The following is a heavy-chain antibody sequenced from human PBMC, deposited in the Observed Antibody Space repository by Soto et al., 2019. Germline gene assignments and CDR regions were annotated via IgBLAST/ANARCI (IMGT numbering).Heavy chain of an antibody. J-gene: IGHJ5*02. CDR3: AAGCSGGSCYKAPWFDP. V-gene: IGHV1-58*02. D-gene: IGHD2-15*01. CDR2: IVVGSGNT. CDR1: GFTFTSSA. Sequence: SVKVSCKASGFTFTSSAMQWVRQARGQRLEWIGWIVVGSGNTNYAQKFQERVTITRDMSTSTAYMELSSLRSEDTAVYYCAAGCSGGSCYKAPWFDPWGQGTLVTVSS.